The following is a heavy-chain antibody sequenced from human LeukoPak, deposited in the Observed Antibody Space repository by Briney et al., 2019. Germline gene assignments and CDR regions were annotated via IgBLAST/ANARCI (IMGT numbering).Heavy chain of an antibody. J-gene: IGHJ4*02. CDR3: ARDLQARVALYSPDF. CDR1: GYTFTTYY. D-gene: IGHD2-21*01. Sequence: SVKVSCKASGYTFTTYYMHWVRQAPGQGLEWMGIINPDSGSTNYAQSFQGRVTMTRDTSTSTVYMELSSLRSEDTAVYYCARDLQARVALYSPDFWGQGTLVTVSS. CDR2: INPDSGST. V-gene: IGHV1-46*01.